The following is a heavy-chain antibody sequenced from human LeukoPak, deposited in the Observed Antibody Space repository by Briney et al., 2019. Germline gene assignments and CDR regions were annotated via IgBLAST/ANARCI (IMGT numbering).Heavy chain of an antibody. Sequence: PSETLSLTCTVSGGSISSGDYYWSWIRQPPGKGLEWLGYIYYSGSTYYNPSLKSRVTISVDTSKNQFSLKLSSVTAADTAVYYCARGGRDYGDYVGWFDPWGQGTLVTVSS. D-gene: IGHD4-17*01. CDR3: ARGGRDYGDYVGWFDP. CDR1: GGSISSGDYY. V-gene: IGHV4-30-4*01. CDR2: IYYSGST. J-gene: IGHJ5*02.